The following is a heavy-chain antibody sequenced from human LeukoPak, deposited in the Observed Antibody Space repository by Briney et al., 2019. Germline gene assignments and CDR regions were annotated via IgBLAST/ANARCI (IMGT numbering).Heavy chain of an antibody. CDR1: GYTFTGYY. CDR3: ARGGVSYYDSTPQILFDY. V-gene: IGHV1-2*06. D-gene: IGHD3-22*01. CDR2: INPNSGGT. Sequence: GASVKVSCKASGYTFTGYYMHWVRQAPGQGLEWMGRINPNSGGTNYAQKFQGRVTMTRDTSISTAYMELSGLRSDDTAVYYCARGGVSYYDSTPQILFDYWGQGTLVTASS. J-gene: IGHJ4*02.